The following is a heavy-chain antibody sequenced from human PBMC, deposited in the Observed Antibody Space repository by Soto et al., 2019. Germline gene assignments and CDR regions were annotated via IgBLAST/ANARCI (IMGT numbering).Heavy chain of an antibody. CDR3: ARAPIVVAVAATRRGGWFDP. CDR1: GGSFSGYY. V-gene: IGHV4-34*01. CDR2: INHSGST. D-gene: IGHD2-15*01. J-gene: IGHJ5*02. Sequence: SETLSLTCAVYGGSFSGYYWSWIRQPPGKGLEWIGEINHSGSTNYNPSLKSRVTISVDTSKNQFSLKLSSVTAADTAVYYCARAPIVVAVAATRRGGWFDPWGQGTLVTVSS.